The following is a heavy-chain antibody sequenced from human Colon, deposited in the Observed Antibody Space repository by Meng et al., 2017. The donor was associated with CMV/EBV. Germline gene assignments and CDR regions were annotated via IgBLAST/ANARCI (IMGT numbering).Heavy chain of an antibody. Sequence: GGSLRLSCKASGYIFRSFWIGWVRQTPGKGLDWMGLIYPGDSDTRYSPSFQGQVTITADKSTGTTYLQWSSLKASDTATYYCARRCCNTGRDGSLDYWGQGTLVTVSS. V-gene: IGHV5-51*01. D-gene: IGHD2/OR15-2a*01. J-gene: IGHJ4*02. CDR2: IYPGDSDT. CDR3: ARRCCNTGRDGSLDY. CDR1: GYIFRSFW.